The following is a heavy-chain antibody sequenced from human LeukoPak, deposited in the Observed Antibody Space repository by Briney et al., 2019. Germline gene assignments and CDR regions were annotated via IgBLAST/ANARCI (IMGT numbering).Heavy chain of an antibody. CDR1: GGSINSFY. CDR2: IYYSGTT. CDR3: ARALSFWSQTDY. J-gene: IGHJ4*02. Sequence: SETLSLTCTVSGGSINSFYWSWIRQPPGKGLEWIGYIYYSGTTNYNPSFKSRVSISVDTSKTQFSLKLSSVTAADTAVYYCARALSFWSQTDYWGQGTLVTVSS. V-gene: IGHV4-59*01. D-gene: IGHD3-3*01.